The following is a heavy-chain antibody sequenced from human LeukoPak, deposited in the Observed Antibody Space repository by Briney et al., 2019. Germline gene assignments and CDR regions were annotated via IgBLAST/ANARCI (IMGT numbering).Heavy chain of an antibody. V-gene: IGHV3-30*04. CDR3: ARVPAGVIGMKDAFDI. CDR1: GFTFSSYA. D-gene: IGHD3-16*02. CDR2: ISYDGSNK. Sequence: GGSLRLSCAASGFTFSSYAMHWVRQAPGKGLEWVAVISYDGSNKYCADSVKGRFTISRDNSKNTLYLQMNSLRAEDTAVYYCARVPAGVIGMKDAFDIWGQGTMVTVSS. J-gene: IGHJ3*02.